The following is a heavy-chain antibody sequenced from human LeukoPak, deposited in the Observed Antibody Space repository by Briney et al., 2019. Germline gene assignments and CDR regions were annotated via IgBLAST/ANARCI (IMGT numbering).Heavy chain of an antibody. V-gene: IGHV1-2*02. J-gene: IGHJ4*02. D-gene: IGHD3-22*01. Sequence: ASVKVSCKASGHTFTGYYMQWVRQAPGQGLEWMGWMNPDSGGTNYAQKFQGRVTMTRDTSINTAYMELSRLRSDDTAVYYCARDPSGDSSGYPFDYWGQGTLVTVSS. CDR2: MNPDSGGT. CDR1: GHTFTGYY. CDR3: ARDPSGDSSGYPFDY.